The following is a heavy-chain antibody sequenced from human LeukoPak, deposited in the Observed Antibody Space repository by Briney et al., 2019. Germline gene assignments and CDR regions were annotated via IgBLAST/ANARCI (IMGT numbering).Heavy chain of an antibody. Sequence: GGSLRLSCAASGFTVSSNYMSWVRQAPGKGLEWVSVIYGGGSTYYADPVKGRFTISRDSSKNTLYLQMNSLRAEDTAVYYCARDRGIAAAMDYWGQGTLVTVSS. V-gene: IGHV3-53*01. CDR3: ARDRGIAAAMDY. D-gene: IGHD6-13*01. J-gene: IGHJ4*02. CDR2: IYGGGST. CDR1: GFTVSSNY.